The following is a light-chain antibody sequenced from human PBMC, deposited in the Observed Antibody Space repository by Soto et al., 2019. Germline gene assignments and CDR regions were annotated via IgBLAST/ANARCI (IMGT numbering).Light chain of an antibody. CDR2: EVS. J-gene: IGLJ6*01. CDR1: SSDVGGYNY. CDR3: SSYTSSSTYV. Sequence: QSALTQPASVSGSPGQSITISCTGTSSDVGGYNYVSWYQQHPGKAPKLMIYEVSNRPSGVSNRFSGSKSGNTASLTISGLQAEDEGDYYCSSYTSSSTYVFGRGTKVTVL. V-gene: IGLV2-14*01.